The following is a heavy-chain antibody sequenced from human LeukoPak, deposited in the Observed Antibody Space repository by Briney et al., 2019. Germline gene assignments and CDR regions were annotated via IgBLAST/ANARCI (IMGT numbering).Heavy chain of an antibody. CDR1: GYSFTSYW. V-gene: IGHV5-51*01. CDR2: IYPGDSDT. J-gene: IGHJ4*02. D-gene: IGHD3-3*01. Sequence: GESLKIPCKGSGYSFTSYWIGWVRQMPGKGLEWMGIIYPGDSDTRYSPSFQGQVTISADKSISTAYLQWSSLKASDTAMYYCASVKSVYDFWSGYYTPYYFDYWGQGTLVTVSS. CDR3: ASVKSVYDFWSGYYTPYYFDY.